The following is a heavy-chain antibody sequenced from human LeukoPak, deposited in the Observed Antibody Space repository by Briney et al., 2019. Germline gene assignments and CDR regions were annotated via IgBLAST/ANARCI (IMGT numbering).Heavy chain of an antibody. CDR3: AKDRSSSTPDY. D-gene: IGHD6-6*01. V-gene: IGHV3-23*01. CDR1: GFTFSNYG. J-gene: IGHJ4*02. Sequence: GGSLRLSCAASGFTFSNYGMSWVRQAPGKGLEWISGISGTGGSTYYADSVKGRFTISRDNSKNTLYLQMNSLRAEDTAVYYCAKDRSSSTPDYWGQGTLVTVSS. CDR2: ISGTGGST.